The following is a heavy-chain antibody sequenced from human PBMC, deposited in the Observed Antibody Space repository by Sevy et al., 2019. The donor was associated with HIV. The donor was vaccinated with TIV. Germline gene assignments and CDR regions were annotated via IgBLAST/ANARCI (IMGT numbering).Heavy chain of an antibody. D-gene: IGHD1-26*01. CDR2: ISYSGRT. CDR3: ARANAYLTSDAFDL. J-gene: IGHJ3*01. CDR1: GGSISSLNYY. Sequence: SETLSLTCTVSGGSISSLNYYWTWIRQHPGKGLEWIGYISYSGRTNYNPSLKSRLTISLDTSKNQFSLRLSSVTAADTALFYCARANAYLTSDAFDLWDQGTMVTVSS. V-gene: IGHV4-31*03.